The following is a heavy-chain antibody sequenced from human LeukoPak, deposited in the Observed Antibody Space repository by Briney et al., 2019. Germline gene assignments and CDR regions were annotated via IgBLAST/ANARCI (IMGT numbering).Heavy chain of an antibody. Sequence: GGSLRLSCAASGFTFSSYSMNRVRQAPGKGLEWVSYISSSSTIYYADSVKGRFTISRDNAKNSLYLQMNSLRAEDTALYYCARAVTTYPPNWFDPWGQGTLVTVSS. CDR1: GFTFSSYS. CDR2: ISSSSTI. V-gene: IGHV3-48*04. J-gene: IGHJ5*02. D-gene: IGHD1/OR15-1a*01. CDR3: ARAVTTYPPNWFDP.